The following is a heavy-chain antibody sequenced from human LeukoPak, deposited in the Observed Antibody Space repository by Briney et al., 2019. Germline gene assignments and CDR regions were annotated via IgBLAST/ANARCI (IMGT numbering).Heavy chain of an antibody. CDR3: VRGNDYGGPHY. CDR1: GFTFSSYW. V-gene: IGHV3-74*01. D-gene: IGHD4-23*01. CDR2: IDRDGSRI. Sequence: GGSLRLSCAVSGFTFSSYWMHWVRQAPGKGLVWVSRIDRDGSRINYADSVKGRFTISRDNGKNTLFLQINSLRAEDAAVYYCVRGNDYGGPHYWGQGTLVTVSS. J-gene: IGHJ4*02.